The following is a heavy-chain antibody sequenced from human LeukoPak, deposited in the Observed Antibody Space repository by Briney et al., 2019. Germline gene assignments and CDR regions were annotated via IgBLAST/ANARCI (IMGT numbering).Heavy chain of an antibody. D-gene: IGHD3-3*01. CDR2: ISGSGGST. CDR1: GFTFSSYA. Sequence: PGGSLRLSCAASGFTFSSYAMSWVRQAPGKGLEWVSNISGSGGSTNYADSVKGRFTISRDKSKNTLYLQMNSLRVEDTAVYYCAKHATIFAVIIKGDNWFDPWGQGTLVTVSS. CDR3: AKHATIFAVIIKGDNWFDP. V-gene: IGHV3-23*01. J-gene: IGHJ5*02.